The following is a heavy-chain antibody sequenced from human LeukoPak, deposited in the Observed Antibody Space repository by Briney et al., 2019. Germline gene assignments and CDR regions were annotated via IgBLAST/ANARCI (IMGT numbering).Heavy chain of an antibody. CDR3: AKDPNSSGWTRGDAFDI. CDR1: GFSFSSYA. CDR2: TSGSGGST. V-gene: IGHV3-23*01. D-gene: IGHD6-19*01. J-gene: IGHJ3*02. Sequence: QTGGSLRLSCAASGFSFSSYAMSWVRQAPGKGLEWVSATSGSGGSTYYADSVKGRFTISRDNSKDTLYLQMNSLRAEDTAVYYCAKDPNSSGWTRGDAFDIWGQGTMVTVSS.